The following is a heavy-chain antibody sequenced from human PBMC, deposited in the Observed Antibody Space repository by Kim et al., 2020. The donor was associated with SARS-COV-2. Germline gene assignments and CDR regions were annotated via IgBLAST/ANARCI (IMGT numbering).Heavy chain of an antibody. J-gene: IGHJ4*01. CDR1: GGSISSGGYY. D-gene: IGHD6-13*01. Sequence: SETLSLTCSVSGGSISSGGYYWSWIRHHPGKGLEWIGYIYSSGSTYYNPSLKSRVTTSVDTSKNQFSLILSSMTAADTAVYYCTRGAAADLGYCFDYWG. CDR2: IYSSGST. V-gene: IGHV4-31*03. CDR3: TRGAAADLGYCFDY.